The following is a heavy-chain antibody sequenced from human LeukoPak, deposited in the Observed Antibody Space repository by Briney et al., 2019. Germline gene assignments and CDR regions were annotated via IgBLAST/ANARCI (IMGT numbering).Heavy chain of an antibody. Sequence: GASVKVSCKASGGTFSSYAISWVRQAPGQGLEWMGRIIPILDIANYAQKFQGRVTITADKSTSTAYMELSSLRSEDTAVYYCARDLRGPVGYCSSTSCYVGYNWFDPWGQGTLVTVSS. J-gene: IGHJ5*02. CDR3: ARDLRGPVGYCSSTSCYVGYNWFDP. D-gene: IGHD2-2*01. V-gene: IGHV1-69*04. CDR1: GGTFSSYA. CDR2: IIPILDIA.